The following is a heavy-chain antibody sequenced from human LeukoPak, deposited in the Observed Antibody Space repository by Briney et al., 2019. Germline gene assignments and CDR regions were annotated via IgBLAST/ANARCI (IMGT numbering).Heavy chain of an antibody. Sequence: PSETLSLTCTVSGDSISSYYWSWIRQPPGKGLEWIGYIYYSGITNYNPSLKSRVTISEDTSKNQFSLKLSSVTTADTAVYYCAREDPSGSYDYWGQGTLVTVSS. CDR1: GDSISSYY. V-gene: IGHV4-59*01. J-gene: IGHJ4*02. CDR3: AREDPSGSYDY. CDR2: IYYSGIT. D-gene: IGHD1-26*01.